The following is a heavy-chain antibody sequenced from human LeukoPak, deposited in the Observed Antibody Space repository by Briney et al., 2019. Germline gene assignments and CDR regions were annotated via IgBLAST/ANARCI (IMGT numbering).Heavy chain of an antibody. CDR3: ARVRVVVVAAAHYYYYYYGMDV. V-gene: IGHV4-34*01. D-gene: IGHD2-2*01. CDR1: GGTFSGYY. Sequence: PSETLSLTCAAYGGTFSGYYWSWIRQPPGKGLEWIGEINHSGSTNYNPSLKSRVTISVDTSKNQFSLKLSSVTAADTAVYYCARVRVVVVAAAHYYYYYYGMDVWGQGTTVTVSS. CDR2: INHSGST. J-gene: IGHJ6*02.